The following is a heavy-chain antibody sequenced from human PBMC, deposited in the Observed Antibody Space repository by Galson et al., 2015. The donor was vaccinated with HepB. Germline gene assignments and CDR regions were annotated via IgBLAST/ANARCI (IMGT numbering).Heavy chain of an antibody. CDR2: ISYDGRNK. J-gene: IGHJ4*02. CDR3: VRGRAHDYSSGSGFDY. V-gene: IGHV3-30-3*01. Sequence: SLRLSCAASGFTFSSYAMHWVRQAPDKGLEWGAVISYDGRNKDFAESVRGRFTISRDNSKNTVYLQMNSLRVEDTAVYYCVRGRAHDYSSGSGFDYWGQGALVTVSA. CDR1: GFTFSSYA. D-gene: IGHD3-10*01.